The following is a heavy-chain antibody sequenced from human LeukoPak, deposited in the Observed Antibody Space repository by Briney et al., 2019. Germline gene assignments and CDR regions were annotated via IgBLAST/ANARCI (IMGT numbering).Heavy chain of an antibody. CDR1: GFTFSSYG. Sequence: GGTLRLSCAASGFTFSSYGMSWVRQAPGKGLEWVSAISGSGGSTYYADSVKGRFTISRDNSKNTLYLQMNSLRAEDTAAYYCAKGEKSAAGDYWGQGTLVTVSS. J-gene: IGHJ4*02. V-gene: IGHV3-23*01. CDR2: ISGSGGST. CDR3: AKGEKSAAGDY. D-gene: IGHD6-13*01.